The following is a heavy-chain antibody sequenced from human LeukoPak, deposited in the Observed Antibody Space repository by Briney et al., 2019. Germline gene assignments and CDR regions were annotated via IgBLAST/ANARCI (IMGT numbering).Heavy chain of an antibody. V-gene: IGHV3-7*01. CDR3: AREPHIAVVTHFDY. D-gene: IGHD6-19*01. J-gene: IGHJ4*02. Sequence: GGSLRLSCAASGFTFSSHWMSWVRQAPGKGLEGVANIKQDGSEKYYVDSVKGRFTISRDNAKNSLFLQMNSLRVEDTAVYYCAREPHIAVVTHFDYWGQGTLVTVSS. CDR1: GFTFSSHW. CDR2: IKQDGSEK.